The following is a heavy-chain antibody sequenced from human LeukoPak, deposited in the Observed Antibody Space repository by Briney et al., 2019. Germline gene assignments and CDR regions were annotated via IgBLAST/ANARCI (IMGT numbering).Heavy chain of an antibody. V-gene: IGHV1-24*01. CDR3: ATDIYSSSWDQGWFDP. Sequence: GASVKVSCKVSGYTLTELSMHWVRQAPGKGLEWMGGFDPEDGETIYAQKFQGRVTMTEDTSTDTAYMELSSLRSEDTAVYYCATDIYSSSWDQGWFDPWGQGTLVTVSS. J-gene: IGHJ5*02. D-gene: IGHD6-13*01. CDR2: FDPEDGET. CDR1: GYTLTELS.